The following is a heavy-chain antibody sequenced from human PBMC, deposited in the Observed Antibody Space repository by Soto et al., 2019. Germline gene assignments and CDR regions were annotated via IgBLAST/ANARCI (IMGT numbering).Heavy chain of an antibody. Sequence: GGSLRLSCAASGFTFGDYWMHWVRQPPGKGPECVSRMTGDGRTTQYADSVKGRFTASRDNAKSTLYLQMNSLRAEDTAVYYCATAEVDYWGPGTLVTF. CDR1: GFTFGDYW. J-gene: IGHJ4*02. CDR3: ATAEVDY. V-gene: IGHV3-74*03. CDR2: MTGDGRTT.